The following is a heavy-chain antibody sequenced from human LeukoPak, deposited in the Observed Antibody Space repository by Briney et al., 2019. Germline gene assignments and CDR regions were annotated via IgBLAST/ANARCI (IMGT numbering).Heavy chain of an antibody. J-gene: IGHJ6*03. D-gene: IGHD4-17*01. Sequence: GGSLRLSCTTSGFIFGDYAMSWFRQAPGKGLEWVGFIRSKTYGGAIEYAASVKGRFTISRDDSKSIAYLQVNSLKTEDTAVYYCARDQLGGDPDDYYYYYMDVWGKGTTVIVSS. CDR2: IRSKTYGGAI. CDR1: GFIFGDYA. CDR3: ARDQLGGDPDDYYYYYMDV. V-gene: IGHV3-49*03.